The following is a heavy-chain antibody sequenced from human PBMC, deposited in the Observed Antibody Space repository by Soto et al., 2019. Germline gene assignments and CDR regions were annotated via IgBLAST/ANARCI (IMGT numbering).Heavy chain of an antibody. D-gene: IGHD6-13*01. J-gene: IGHJ4*02. CDR3: ARHESAAAAPPGY. CDR1: GGPMNSYS. V-gene: IGHV4-59*08. CDR2: IYYSGST. Sequence: SETLSLTCTVSGGPMNSYSWSWIRQPPGKGLEWIGYIYYSGSTNYNPSLKSRVTISVDTSKNQFSLKLSSVTAADTAVYYCARHESAAAAPPGYWGQGTLVTVSS.